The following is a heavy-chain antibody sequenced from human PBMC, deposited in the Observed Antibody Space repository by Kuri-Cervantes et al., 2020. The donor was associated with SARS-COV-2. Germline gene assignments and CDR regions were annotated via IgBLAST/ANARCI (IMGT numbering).Heavy chain of an antibody. Sequence: SETLSLTCTVSGASISSSTYYWSWIRQPPGKGLEWIGEINHSGSTNYNPSLKSRVTISVDTSKNQFSLKLSSVTAADTAVYYCARSRRVWFDPWGQGTLVTVSS. CDR1: GASISSSTYY. J-gene: IGHJ5*02. V-gene: IGHV4-34*01. D-gene: IGHD1-14*01. CDR2: INHSGST. CDR3: ARSRRVWFDP.